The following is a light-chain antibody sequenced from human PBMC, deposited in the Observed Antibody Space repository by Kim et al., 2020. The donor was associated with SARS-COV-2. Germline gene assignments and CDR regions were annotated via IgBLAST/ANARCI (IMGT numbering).Light chain of an antibody. CDR1: QSVSSY. V-gene: IGKV3-11*01. J-gene: IGKJ4*01. Sequence: EIVLTQSPATLSLSPGERATLSRRASQSVSSYLAWYQQKPGQAPRLLIYDTSNRATGIPARFSGSGSGTDFTLTISSLEPEDFAVYYCHQRSNWPLTFGGGTKVDIK. CDR3: HQRSNWPLT. CDR2: DTS.